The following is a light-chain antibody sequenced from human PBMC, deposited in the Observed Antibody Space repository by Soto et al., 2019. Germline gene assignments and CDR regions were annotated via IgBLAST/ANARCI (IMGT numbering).Light chain of an antibody. CDR1: SSDVGTYKY. Sequence: QSALTQPPSASGSPGQSVTISCTGTSSDVGTYKYVSWYQQHPGKAPKLMIYEVTKRPSGVPDRFSGSKSANTASLTVSGLRAEDEAEYYCSSYAGSNGVVFGGGTKLTVL. CDR3: SSYAGSNGVV. V-gene: IGLV2-8*01. CDR2: EVT. J-gene: IGLJ2*01.